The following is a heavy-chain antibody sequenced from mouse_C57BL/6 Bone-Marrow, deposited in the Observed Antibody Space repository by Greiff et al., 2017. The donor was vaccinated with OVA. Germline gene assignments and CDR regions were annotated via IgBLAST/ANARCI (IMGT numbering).Heavy chain of an antibody. CDR1: GYAFTNYL. D-gene: IGHD1-1*01. CDR3: ARRWGLRYYGSSYYFDY. CDR2: INPGSGGT. J-gene: IGHJ2*01. V-gene: IGHV1-54*01. Sequence: VQLQQSGAELVRPGTSVKVSCKASGYAFTNYLIEWVKQRPGQGLEWIGVINPGSGGTNYNEKFKGKATLAADKSSSTGYMQLSSLTSEDSAVYFCARRWGLRYYGSSYYFDYWGQGTTLTVSS.